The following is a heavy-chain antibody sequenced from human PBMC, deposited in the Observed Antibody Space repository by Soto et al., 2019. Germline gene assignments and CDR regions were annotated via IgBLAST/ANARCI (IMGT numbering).Heavy chain of an antibody. CDR1: GFTFSNAW. V-gene: IGHV3-15*01. D-gene: IGHD6-19*01. J-gene: IGHJ4*02. Sequence: GGSLRLSCAASGFTFSNAWMSWVRQAPGKGLEWVGRIKSKTDGGTTDYAAPVKGRFTISRDDSKNTLYLQMNSLKTEDTAVYYCTKEISQAGNFDYWGQGTLVTVSS. CDR3: TKEISQAGNFDY. CDR2: IKSKTDGGTT.